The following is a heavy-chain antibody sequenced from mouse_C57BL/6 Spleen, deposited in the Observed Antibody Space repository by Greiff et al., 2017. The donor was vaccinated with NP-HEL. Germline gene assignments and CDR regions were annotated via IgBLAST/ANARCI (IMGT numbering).Heavy chain of an antibody. Sequence: QVQLQQSGAELVMPGASVKLSCKASGYTFTSYWMHWVKQRPGQGLEWIGEIDPSDSYTNYNQKFKGKSTLTVDKSSSTAYMQLSSLTSEDSAVYDCARGAMDYWGQGTSVTVSS. CDR3: ARGAMDY. CDR1: GYTFTSYW. CDR2: IDPSDSYT. J-gene: IGHJ4*01. V-gene: IGHV1-69*01.